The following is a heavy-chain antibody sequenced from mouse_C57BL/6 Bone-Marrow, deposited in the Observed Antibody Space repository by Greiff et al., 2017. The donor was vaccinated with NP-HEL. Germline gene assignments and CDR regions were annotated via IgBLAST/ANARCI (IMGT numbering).Heavy chain of an antibody. CDR2: LNPGSGGT. J-gene: IGHJ3*01. CDR3: ARWGFAY. CDR1: GYAFTNYL. Sequence: VQLQESGAELVRPGTSVQVSCKASGYAFTNYLIEWVKQRPGPGLEWIGVLNPGSGGTNYNEKFKGKATLTADKSSSTAYMQPSSLTSEDSAVYFCARWGFAYWGQGTLVTVSA. V-gene: IGHV1-54*01.